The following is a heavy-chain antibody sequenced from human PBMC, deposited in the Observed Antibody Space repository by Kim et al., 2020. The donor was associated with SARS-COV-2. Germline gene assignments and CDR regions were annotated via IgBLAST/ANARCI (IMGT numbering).Heavy chain of an antibody. CDR1: GYTFTSYG. CDR3: ASNEPEGSYYYYYGMDV. J-gene: IGHJ6*02. Sequence: ASVKVSCKASGYTFTSYGISWVRQAPGQGLEWMGWISAYNGYTNYARKLQGRVTRTTDTSTSTAYMELRSLRSYDTAVYYCASNEPEGSYYYYYGMDVWGQGTTVTGS. CDR2: ISAYNGYT. D-gene: IGHD2-8*01. V-gene: IGHV1-18*01.